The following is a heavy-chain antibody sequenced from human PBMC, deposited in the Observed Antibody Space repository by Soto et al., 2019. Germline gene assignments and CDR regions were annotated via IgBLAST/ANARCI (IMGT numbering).Heavy chain of an antibody. CDR3: ARESMRYFDWLLRHRFDY. D-gene: IGHD3-9*01. V-gene: IGHV1-69*13. J-gene: IGHJ4*02. CDR1: GGTFSSYA. Sequence: GASVKVSCKASGGTFSSYAISWVRQAPGQGLEWMGGIIPIFGTANYAQKFQGRVTITADESTSTAYMELSSLRSEDTAVYYCARESMRYFDWLLRHRFDYWGQGTLVTVSS. CDR2: IIPIFGTA.